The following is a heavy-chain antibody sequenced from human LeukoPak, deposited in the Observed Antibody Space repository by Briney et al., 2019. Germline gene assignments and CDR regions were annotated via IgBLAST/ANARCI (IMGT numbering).Heavy chain of an antibody. CDR3: ARSAIAVAGTDYFDY. CDR1: GGSISSYY. V-gene: IGHV4-59*08. J-gene: IGHJ4*02. Sequence: PSETLSLTCTVSGGSISSYYWSWIRQPPGKGLEWIGYIYYSGSTNYNPSLKSRVTISVDTSKNQFSLKLSSVTAADTAVYYCARSAIAVAGTDYFDYWGQGTLVTVSS. CDR2: IYYSGST. D-gene: IGHD6-19*01.